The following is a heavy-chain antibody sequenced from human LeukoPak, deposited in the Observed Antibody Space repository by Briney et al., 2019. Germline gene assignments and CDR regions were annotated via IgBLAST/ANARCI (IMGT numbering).Heavy chain of an antibody. J-gene: IGHJ4*02. V-gene: IGHV3-23*01. CDR2: ISGSGGST. CDR1: GLTFSSYA. Sequence: GGSLRLSCAASGLTFSSYAMSWVRQAPGKGLEWVSAISGSGGSTYYADSVKGRFTISRDNSKNTLYLQMNSLRAEDTAVYYCAEGGYSSSCGDYWGQGTLVTVSS. D-gene: IGHD6-6*01. CDR3: AEGGYSSSCGDY.